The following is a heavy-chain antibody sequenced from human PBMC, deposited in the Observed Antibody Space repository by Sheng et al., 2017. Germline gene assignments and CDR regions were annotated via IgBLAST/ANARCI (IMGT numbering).Heavy chain of an antibody. CDR3: ARGPAVPTPSATYYYYMDV. CDR2: INPNGGGT. J-gene: IGHJ6*03. V-gene: IGHV1-2*02. Sequence: QVHLVQSGAEVKKPGASVKVSCKASGYTFTGYYMYWVRQAPGQGLEWMGWINPNGGGTNYAQKFQGRVTMTRDTSISTAYMELNRLRSDDTAVYYCARGPAVPTPSATYYYYMDVWGQGTTVTVSS. CDR1: GYTFTGYY. D-gene: IGHD2-2*01.